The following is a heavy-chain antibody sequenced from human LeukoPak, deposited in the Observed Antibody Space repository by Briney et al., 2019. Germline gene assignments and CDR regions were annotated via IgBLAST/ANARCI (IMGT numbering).Heavy chain of an antibody. J-gene: IGHJ2*01. CDR1: GFTFSSTS. D-gene: IGHD6-19*01. V-gene: IGHV3-23*01. Sequence: GGSLRLSCAASGFTFSSTSMSWVRQAPGKGLEWVAVTVGGGDGTYYADSVRGRFTISRDNSKNTLYLQKNSLRADDTAIYYCAKSMTLQWRGFFDLWGRGTHVTVSS. CDR3: AKSMTLQWRGFFDL. CDR2: TVGGGDGT.